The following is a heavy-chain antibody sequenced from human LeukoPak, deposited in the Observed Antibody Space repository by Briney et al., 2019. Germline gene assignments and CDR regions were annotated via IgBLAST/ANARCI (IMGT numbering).Heavy chain of an antibody. CDR2: INPNSGGT. Sequence: GASVKVSCKASGYTFTGYYMHWVRQAPGQGLEWMGWINPNSGGTNYAQKLQGRVTMTTDTSTSTAYMELRSLRSDDTAVYYCARLHFTGYYYGSGSSVIDYWGQGTLVTVSS. J-gene: IGHJ4*02. D-gene: IGHD3-10*01. V-gene: IGHV1-2*02. CDR3: ARLHFTGYYYGSGSSVIDY. CDR1: GYTFTGYY.